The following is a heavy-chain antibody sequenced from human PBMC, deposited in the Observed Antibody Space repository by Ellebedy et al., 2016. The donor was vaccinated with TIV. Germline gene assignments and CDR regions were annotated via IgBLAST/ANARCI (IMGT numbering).Heavy chain of an antibody. V-gene: IGHV3-11*04. J-gene: IGHJ4*02. CDR2: ISSSGRTI. D-gene: IGHD3-10*01. CDR1: GFTFSDYY. Sequence: GESLKISXATSGFTFSDYYMSWIRQAPGKGLEWISYISSSGRTIYYADSVMGRFTISRDNAKNTLYLQMNSLRAEDTAVYYCARLKADYGSGSLWGQGTLVTVSS. CDR3: ARLKADYGSGSL.